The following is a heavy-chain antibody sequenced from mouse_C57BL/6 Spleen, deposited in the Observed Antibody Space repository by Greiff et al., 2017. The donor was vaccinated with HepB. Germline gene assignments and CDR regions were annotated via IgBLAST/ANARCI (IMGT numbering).Heavy chain of an antibody. D-gene: IGHD2-1*01. Sequence: QVQLKESGPELVKPGASVKISCKASGYSFTSYYIHWVKQRPGQGLEWIGWIYPGSGNTKYNEKFKGKATLTADTSSSTAYMQLSSLTSEDSAVYYCAREPSYGNYYAMDYWGQGTSVTVSS. V-gene: IGHV1-66*01. CDR2: IYPGSGNT. J-gene: IGHJ4*01. CDR1: GYSFTSYY. CDR3: AREPSYGNYYAMDY.